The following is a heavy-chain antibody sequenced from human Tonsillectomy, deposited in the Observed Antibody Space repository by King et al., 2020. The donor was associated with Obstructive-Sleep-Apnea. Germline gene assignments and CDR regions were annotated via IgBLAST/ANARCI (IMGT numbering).Heavy chain of an antibody. J-gene: IGHJ4*02. V-gene: IGHV3-23*04. D-gene: IGHD3-10*01. CDR1: GFTFSSYA. CDR2: ISGSGGST. Sequence: VQLVESGGNLEQPGGSLRLSCAASGFTFSSYAMSWVRQAPGKGLELVSVISGSGGSTYYADSVKGRFTISRENSKNTLYLQMNSLRAEDTAVYYCAKDRTLYGSGSYSYFDFWGQGTLVTVSS. CDR3: AKDRTLYGSGSYSYFDF.